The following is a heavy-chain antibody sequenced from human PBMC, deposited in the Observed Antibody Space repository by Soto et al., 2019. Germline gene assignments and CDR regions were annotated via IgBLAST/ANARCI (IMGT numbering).Heavy chain of an antibody. CDR2: IYYSGST. CDR1: GGSISSYY. D-gene: IGHD6-19*01. Sequence: SERLSLTCTVSGGSISSYYWSWIRQPPGKGREWIGYIYYSGSTNYNPSLKSRVTITVDTSKNQFSLKLSSVTTADTAVYYCARTVPRHASSGWYWFDPWGQGTLVTVSS. V-gene: IGHV4-59*01. J-gene: IGHJ5*02. CDR3: ARTVPRHASSGWYWFDP.